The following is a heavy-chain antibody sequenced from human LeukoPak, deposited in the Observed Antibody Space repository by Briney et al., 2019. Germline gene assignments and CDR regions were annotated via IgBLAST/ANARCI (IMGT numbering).Heavy chain of an antibody. CDR3: ARRGYCSGGSCYREYDY. Sequence: ASVKVSCKASGYTFISYGISWVRQAPGQGLEWMGWISAYNGNTNYAQKLQGRVTMTTDTSTSTAYMELRSLRSDDTAVYYCARRGYCSGGSCYREYDYWGQGTLVTVSS. D-gene: IGHD2-15*01. V-gene: IGHV1-18*04. CDR1: GYTFISYG. J-gene: IGHJ4*02. CDR2: ISAYNGNT.